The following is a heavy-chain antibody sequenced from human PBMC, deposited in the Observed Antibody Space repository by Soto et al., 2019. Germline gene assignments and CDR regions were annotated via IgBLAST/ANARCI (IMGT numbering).Heavy chain of an antibody. CDR3: AGGRPFDY. CDR2: IYYSGST. V-gene: IGHV4-61*01. J-gene: IGHJ4*02. CDR1: GGSVSSGSYY. Sequence: SETLSLTCTVSGGSVSSGSYYWRWIRQPPGKGLEWTGYIYYSGSTNYNPSLKSRLTISVDTSTNQFSLKLSSVTAASTAVYYCAGGRPFDYGGQGTLVTVSS.